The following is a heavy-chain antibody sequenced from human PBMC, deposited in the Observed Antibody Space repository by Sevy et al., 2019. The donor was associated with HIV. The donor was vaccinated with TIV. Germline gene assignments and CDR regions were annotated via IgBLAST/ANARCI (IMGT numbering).Heavy chain of an antibody. J-gene: IGHJ4*02. D-gene: IGHD2-2*02. V-gene: IGHV4-59*12. CDR3: ARVRWDVVDAPGATPGCYFDS. CDR2: TSYSGTT. CDR1: GDSINNYY. Sequence: SETLSLTCSVSGDSINNYYWSWIRQPPGKGLEWIGYTSYSGTTNYSPSLKRRVDISVDTSIHQFSLKINSVTAADTAVYYCARVRWDVVDAPGATPGCYFDSWGQGILVTVSS.